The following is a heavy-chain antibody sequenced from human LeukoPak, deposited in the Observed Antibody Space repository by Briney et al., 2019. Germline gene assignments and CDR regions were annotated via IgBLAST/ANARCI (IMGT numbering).Heavy chain of an antibody. V-gene: IGHV1-2*06. CDR2: INTNTGST. D-gene: IGHD6-19*01. CDR3: ARDPNTSGFKDY. J-gene: IGHJ4*02. Sequence: ASVKVSCKASGYTFTGHYMHWVRQAPGQGLEWMGRINTNTGSTNYAQNFQGRVTMTRDTSINTAYMELRSLRSDDTAVYYCARDPNTSGFKDYWGQGALVTVSS. CDR1: GYTFTGHY.